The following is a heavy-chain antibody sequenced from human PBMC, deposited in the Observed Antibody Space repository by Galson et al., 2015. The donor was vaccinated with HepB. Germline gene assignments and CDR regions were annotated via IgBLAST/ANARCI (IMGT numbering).Heavy chain of an antibody. CDR3: ARDPGHVGRRRGWFDP. Sequence: SLRLSCAASGFTFSSYSMNWVRQAPGKGLEWVSSISSSSSYIYYADSVKGRFTISRDNAKNSLYLQMNSLRAEDTAVYYCARDPGHVGRRRGWFDPWGQGTLVTVSS. CDR2: ISSSSSYI. D-gene: IGHD2-15*01. J-gene: IGHJ5*02. V-gene: IGHV3-21*01. CDR1: GFTFSSYS.